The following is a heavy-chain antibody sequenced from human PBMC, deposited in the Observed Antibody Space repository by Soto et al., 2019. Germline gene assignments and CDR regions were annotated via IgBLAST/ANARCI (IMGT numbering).Heavy chain of an antibody. Sequence: QVQLVESGGGVVQPGTSLRLSCAASGFTFSSYAMHWVRQAPGKGLEWVVVMSYDGSNKYYADSVKGRFTISRDNSKNPLYLQMHSLRAEDTAVYYCAKGRGPYYYCTMDVWGQGTTVNVSS. CDR3: AKGRGPYYYCTMDV. V-gene: IGHV3-30-3*01. D-gene: IGHD3-10*01. CDR2: MSYDGSNK. CDR1: GFTFSSYA. J-gene: IGHJ6*02.